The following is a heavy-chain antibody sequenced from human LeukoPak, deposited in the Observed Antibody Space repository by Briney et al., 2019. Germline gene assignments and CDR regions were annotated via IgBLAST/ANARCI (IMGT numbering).Heavy chain of an antibody. CDR1: GYSISSGYH. Sequence: PSETLSLTCTVSGYSISSGYHWGWIRQPPGKGLEWIGSIYHSGSTYYNPSLKSRVTISVDTSKNQFSLKVNSVTAADTAVYYCASQHYDSVWGNYRFYFDYWGQGSLVTVSS. D-gene: IGHD3-16*02. V-gene: IGHV4-38-2*02. J-gene: IGHJ4*02. CDR3: ASQHYDSVWGNYRFYFDY. CDR2: IYHSGST.